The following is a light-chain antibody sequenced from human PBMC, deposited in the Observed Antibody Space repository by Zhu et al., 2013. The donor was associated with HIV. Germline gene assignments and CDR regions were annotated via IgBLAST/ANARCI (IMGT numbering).Light chain of an antibody. CDR1: QSLTRNY. CDR3: QQRINWPWT. CDR2: GAS. Sequence: EIVLTQSPGTLSLSPGERATLSCRASQSLTRNYLAWYQQKPGQAPRLLIYGASSRATGIPARFSGSGSGTDFTLTISSLEPEDFAVYYCQQRINWPWTFGQGTKVEIK. V-gene: IGKV3D-20*02. J-gene: IGKJ1*01.